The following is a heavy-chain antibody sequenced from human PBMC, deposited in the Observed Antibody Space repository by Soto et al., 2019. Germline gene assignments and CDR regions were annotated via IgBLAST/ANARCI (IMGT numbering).Heavy chain of an antibody. CDR2: IWYDGSNK. D-gene: IGHD2-21*02. V-gene: IGHV3-33*01. CDR1: GFTFSSYG. CDR3: ARDLWSDCGVDCYPNNWFDP. J-gene: IGHJ5*02. Sequence: QVQLVESGGGVVQLGRSLRLSCAASGFTFSSYGMHWVRQAPGKGLEWVAVIWYDGSNKYYADSVQGRFTISRDNSKNTLHLQVDSLRAEDTAVYYCARDLWSDCGVDCYPNNWFDPWGQGTLVTVSS.